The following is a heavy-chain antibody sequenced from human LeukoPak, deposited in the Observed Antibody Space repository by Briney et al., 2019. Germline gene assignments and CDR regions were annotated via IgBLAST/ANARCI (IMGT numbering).Heavy chain of an antibody. CDR3: AKLMVVVVPAATFDY. J-gene: IGHJ4*02. Sequence: GGSLGLSCAASGFTFSSYAMSWVRQAPGKGLEWVSAISGSGGSTYYADSVKGRFTISRDNSKNTLYLQMNSLRAEDTAVYYCAKLMVVVVPAATFDYWGQGTLVTVSS. V-gene: IGHV3-23*01. CDR1: GFTFSSYA. CDR2: ISGSGGST. D-gene: IGHD2-2*01.